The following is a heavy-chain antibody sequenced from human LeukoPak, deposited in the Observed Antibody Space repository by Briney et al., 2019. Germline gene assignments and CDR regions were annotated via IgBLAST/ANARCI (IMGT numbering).Heavy chain of an antibody. CDR2: IYYSGST. D-gene: IGHD6-19*01. CDR1: GGSISSSPYY. V-gene: IGHV4-39*01. Sequence: PSETLSLTCTVSGGSISSSPYYWGWIRQPPGKGLEWIGNIYYSGSTYYSPSLKTRVTISVDTSKNQFSLKLTSVTAADTAVYYCARHASVDGNWPRPLDYWGQGSLVTVSS. J-gene: IGHJ4*02. CDR3: ARHASVDGNWPRPLDY.